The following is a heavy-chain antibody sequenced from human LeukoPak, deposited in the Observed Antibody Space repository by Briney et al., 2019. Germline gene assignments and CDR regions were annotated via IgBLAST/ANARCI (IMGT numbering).Heavy chain of an antibody. J-gene: IGHJ4*02. Sequence: SVKVSCKASGGTFSSYAISWVRQAPGQGLEWMGGIIPIFGTANYAQKFQGGVTITADESMSTAYMELSSLRSEDTAVYYCARGDYGGNSGVYFDYWGQGTLVTVSS. CDR2: IIPIFGTA. CDR3: ARGDYGGNSGVYFDY. V-gene: IGHV1-69*13. D-gene: IGHD4-23*01. CDR1: GGTFSSYA.